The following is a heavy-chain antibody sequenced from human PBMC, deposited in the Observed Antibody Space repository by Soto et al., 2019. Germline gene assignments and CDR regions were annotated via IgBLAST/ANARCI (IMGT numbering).Heavy chain of an antibody. CDR3: ARTSWKLLDHYYFDY. D-gene: IGHD1-1*01. CDR1: GYTFNTYW. CDR2: IYPGDFDT. V-gene: IGHV5-51*01. J-gene: IGHJ4*02. Sequence: PGESLKISCKGSGYTFNTYWIGWVRQMPGKGLEWMGIIYPGDFDTRYSPSFQGQVAISVDKSINTAYLQWNSLKASDTAMYYCARTSWKLLDHYYFDYWGQGTMVTVPS.